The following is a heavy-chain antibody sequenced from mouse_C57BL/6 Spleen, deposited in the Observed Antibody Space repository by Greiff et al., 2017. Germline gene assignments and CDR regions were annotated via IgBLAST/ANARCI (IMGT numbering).Heavy chain of an antibody. CDR1: GYAFTNYL. CDR2: INPGSGGT. D-gene: IGHD1-1*01. J-gene: IGHJ2*01. CDR3: ARITTVVLDY. V-gene: IGHV1-54*01. Sequence: VKLMESGAELVRPGTSVKVSCKASGYAFTNYLIEWVKQRPGQGLEWIGVINPGSGGTNYNEKFKGKATLTADKSSSTAYMQLSSLTSEDSAVYFCARITTVVLDYWGQGTTLTVSS.